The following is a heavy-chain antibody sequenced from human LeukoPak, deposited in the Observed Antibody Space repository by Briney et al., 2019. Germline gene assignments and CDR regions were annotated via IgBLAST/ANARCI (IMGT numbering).Heavy chain of an antibody. V-gene: IGHV3-74*01. Sequence: GGSLRLSCAASGFTFSSYWMHWVRHAPGKGLVWVSRINSDGSTTSYADSVKGRFTISRDNAKNTLYLQMNSLRAEGTAVYYCARVGASTGAFDIWGQGTMVTVSS. CDR3: ARVGASTGAFDI. CDR2: INSDGSTT. CDR1: GFTFSSYW. J-gene: IGHJ3*02. D-gene: IGHD1-26*01.